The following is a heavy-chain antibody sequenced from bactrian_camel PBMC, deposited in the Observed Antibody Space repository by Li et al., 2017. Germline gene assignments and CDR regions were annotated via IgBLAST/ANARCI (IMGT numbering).Heavy chain of an antibody. D-gene: IGHD2*01. J-gene: IGHJ7*01. V-gene: IGHV3S31*01. Sequence: DVQLVESGGGLVQPGTSLRLSCVGSGFSFGSFAMSWVRQAPGKGLEWVSAINSGGGSTYYADSVKGRFTISRDNAKNTLYLQLNSLKTEDTAMYYCAADQGSSGAYDYLGDYGMDYWGEGTQVTVS. CDR2: INSGGGST. CDR1: GFSFGSFA.